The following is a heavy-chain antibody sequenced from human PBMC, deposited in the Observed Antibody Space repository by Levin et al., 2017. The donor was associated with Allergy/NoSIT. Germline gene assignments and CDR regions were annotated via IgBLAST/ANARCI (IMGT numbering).Heavy chain of an antibody. J-gene: IGHJ4*02. Sequence: SCAASGFTFRDYYMSWIRQATGKGLALVSYISGTSSAIIYADSVKGRFTISRDNAQNSLYLQMNSLRAEDTGVYFCARGPLDAAAHYWGQGTLVTVSS. CDR2: ISGTSSAI. CDR3: ARGPLDAAAHY. CDR1: GFTFRDYY. V-gene: IGHV3-11*05. D-gene: IGHD5-18*01.